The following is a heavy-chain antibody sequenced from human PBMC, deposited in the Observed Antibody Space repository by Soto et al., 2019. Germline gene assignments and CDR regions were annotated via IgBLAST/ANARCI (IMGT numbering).Heavy chain of an antibody. V-gene: IGHV6-1*01. CDR1: GDSVSSNSAA. Sequence: PSXTLSLTCAISGDSVSSNSAAWNWIRQSPSRGLEWLGRTYYRSKWYNDYAVSVKSRITINPDTSKNQFSLQLNSVTPEDTAVYYCARDLYELELLSSRYYGMDVWGQGTTVTVSS. J-gene: IGHJ6*02. D-gene: IGHD1-7*01. CDR3: ARDLYELELLSSRYYGMDV. CDR2: TYYRSKWYN.